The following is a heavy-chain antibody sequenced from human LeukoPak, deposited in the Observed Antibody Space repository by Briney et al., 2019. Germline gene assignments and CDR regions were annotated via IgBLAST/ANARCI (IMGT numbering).Heavy chain of an antibody. J-gene: IGHJ3*02. CDR3: ARHPPRDSSGNDAFDI. D-gene: IGHD3-22*01. Sequence: SETLSLTCTVSGGSISSSSYYWGWIRQPPGKGLEWIGSIYYSGSTYYNPSLKSRVTISVDTSKNQFSLKLSSVTAADTAVYYCARHPPRDSSGNDAFDIWGQGIMVTVSS. CDR1: GGSISSSSYY. CDR2: IYYSGST. V-gene: IGHV4-39*07.